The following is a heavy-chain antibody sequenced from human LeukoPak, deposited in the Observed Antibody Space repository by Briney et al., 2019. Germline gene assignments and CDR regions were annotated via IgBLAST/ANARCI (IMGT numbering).Heavy chain of an antibody. D-gene: IGHD7-27*01. CDR3: TRDANWALDY. V-gene: IGHV3-30*02. Sequence: GGSLGLSCAASGFTLSTYGMHWVRQAPGKGLEWLAFIQSDERNKNYADSVKGRLTISRDISKNTLYLQMNSLTSEDTAMYYCTRDANWALDYWGQGTPVSVSS. J-gene: IGHJ4*02. CDR1: GFTLSTYG. CDR2: IQSDERNK.